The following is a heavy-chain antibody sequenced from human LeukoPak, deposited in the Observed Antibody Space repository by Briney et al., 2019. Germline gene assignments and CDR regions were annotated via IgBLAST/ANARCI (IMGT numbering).Heavy chain of an antibody. V-gene: IGHV1-2*02. CDR2: INPNSGGT. CDR1: GYTFTGYY. J-gene: IGHJ4*02. CDR3: TTTYYYDSSDYYVIDY. D-gene: IGHD3-22*01. Sequence: ASVKVSCKASGYTFTGYYMHWVRQAPGQGLEWMGWINPNSGGTNYAQKFQGRVTMTRDTSISTAYMELSRLRSDDTAVYYCTTTYYYDSSDYYVIDYWGQGTLVIVSS.